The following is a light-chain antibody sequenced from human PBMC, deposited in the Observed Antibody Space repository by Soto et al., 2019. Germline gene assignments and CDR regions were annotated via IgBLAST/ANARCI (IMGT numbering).Light chain of an antibody. CDR2: DAS. CDR1: QRVSSS. CDR3: QQANSFPLT. Sequence: DIQMIQSPSSVSASVGDRVTITCRASQRVSSSLAWYQQKPGKAPKLLIYDASSLQSGVPSRFSGSGSGTDFTLTIISLQPEDFATYSCQQANSFPLTFGGGTKVEIK. J-gene: IGKJ4*01. V-gene: IGKV1-12*01.